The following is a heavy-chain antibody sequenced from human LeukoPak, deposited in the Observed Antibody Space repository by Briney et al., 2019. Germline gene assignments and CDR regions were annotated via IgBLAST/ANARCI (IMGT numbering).Heavy chain of an antibody. J-gene: IGHJ4*02. CDR1: GFIFSDYH. D-gene: IGHD6-19*01. CDR2: ISPGGDEV. V-gene: IGHV3-11*01. CDR3: SGGRDIAVAGPGGYFDY. Sequence: PGGSLRLSCAASGFIFSDYHMSSIRQAPGKGLEWVSYISPGGDEVYFADSVKGRFTISRDNAKNSLFLQMSSLTAEDTAVYYCSGGRDIAVAGPGGYFDYWGQGSLVTVSS.